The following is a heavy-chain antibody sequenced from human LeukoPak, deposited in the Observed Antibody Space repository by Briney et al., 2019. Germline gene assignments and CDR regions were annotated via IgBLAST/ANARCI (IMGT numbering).Heavy chain of an antibody. CDR1: GFTFSSYW. CDR3: AREWGSSSWFLQGYYYMDV. Sequence: PGGSLRLSCAASGFTFSSYWMSWVRQAPGKGLEWVANIKQDGSEKYYVDSVKGRFTISRDNAKNSLYLQMNSLRAEDTAVYYCAREWGSSSWFLQGYYYMDVWGKGTTVTVSS. J-gene: IGHJ6*03. V-gene: IGHV3-7*01. CDR2: IKQDGSEK. D-gene: IGHD6-13*01.